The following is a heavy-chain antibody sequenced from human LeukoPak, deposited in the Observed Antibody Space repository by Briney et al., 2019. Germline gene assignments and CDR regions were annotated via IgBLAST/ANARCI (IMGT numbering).Heavy chain of an antibody. D-gene: IGHD2-8*02. CDR1: GFIVSDYY. CDR2: IRNKVNSYST. V-gene: IGHV3-72*01. J-gene: IGHJ6*02. Sequence: GGSLRLSCAVSGFIVSDYYMDWVRQAPGKGLEWLGRIRNKVNSYSTEYAASVAGRFTVSVDDSKKSLYLQMNSLKREDTAVYYCTRGGCTGDPCYRDQQYYPMDVWGQGTTVTISS. CDR3: TRGGCTGDPCYRDQQYYPMDV.